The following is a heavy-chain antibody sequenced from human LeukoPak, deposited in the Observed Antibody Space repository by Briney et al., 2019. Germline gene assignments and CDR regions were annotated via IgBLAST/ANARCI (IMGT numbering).Heavy chain of an antibody. V-gene: IGHV1-69*05. CDR2: IIPIFGTA. CDR3: ARGVRFSSSSPYFDY. J-gene: IGHJ4*02. D-gene: IGHD3-3*01. CDR1: GGTFSSYA. Sequence: SVKVSCKASGGTFSSYATSWVRQAPGQGLEWMGGIIPIFGTANYAQKFQGRVTITTDESTSTAYMELSSLRSEDTAVYYCARGVRFSSSSPYFDYWGQGTLVTVSS.